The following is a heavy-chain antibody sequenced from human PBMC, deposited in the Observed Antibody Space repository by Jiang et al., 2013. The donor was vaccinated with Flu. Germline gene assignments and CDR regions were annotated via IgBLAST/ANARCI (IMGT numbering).Heavy chain of an antibody. Sequence: TQTLTLTCTFSGFSLSTSGMCVSWIRQPPGKALEWLAFIDWDDDKYYNTSLKTRLTISKDTSKNQVVLTMTNMDPVDTATYHCARLIAGLYAFDIWGQGTMVTVSS. CDR3: ARLIAGLYAFDI. D-gene: IGHD3-22*01. J-gene: IGHJ3*02. V-gene: IGHV2-70*01. CDR1: GFSLSTSGMC. CDR2: IDWDDDK.